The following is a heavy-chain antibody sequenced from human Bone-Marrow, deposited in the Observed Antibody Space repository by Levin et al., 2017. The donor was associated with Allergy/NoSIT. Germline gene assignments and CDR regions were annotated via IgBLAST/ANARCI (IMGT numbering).Heavy chain of an antibody. J-gene: IGHJ4*02. CDR3: ARAGAAGTTDY. D-gene: IGHD1-1*01. Sequence: RGESLKISCAASGFTFSSYWMSWVRQTPGVGLEWVANIDEDGSDKYYVDSVNGRFTISRDNAKNSLYLQMNSLRAEDTALYYCARAGAAGTTDYWGQGTLVTVSS. CDR2: IDEDGSDK. CDR1: GFTFSSYW. V-gene: IGHV3-7*01.